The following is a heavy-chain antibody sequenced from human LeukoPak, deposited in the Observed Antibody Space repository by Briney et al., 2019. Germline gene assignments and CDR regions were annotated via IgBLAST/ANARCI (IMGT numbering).Heavy chain of an antibody. Sequence: GASLRLSCRASGFTFSAYGMHWVRQAPGKGLEWVAFIWFNGSNRKYADSVKGRFTVSRDSAKNSLYLQMNSLRAEDMALYYCAKEGKRGYYYYMDVWGKGTTVTVSS. CDR2: IWFNGSNR. D-gene: IGHD3-10*01. V-gene: IGHV3-30*02. J-gene: IGHJ6*03. CDR3: AKEGKRGYYYYMDV. CDR1: GFTFSAYG.